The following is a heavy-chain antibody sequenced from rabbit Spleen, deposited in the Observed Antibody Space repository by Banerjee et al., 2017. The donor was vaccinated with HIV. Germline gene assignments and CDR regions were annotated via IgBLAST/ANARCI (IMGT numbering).Heavy chain of an antibody. V-gene: IGHV1S45*01. J-gene: IGHJ4*01. D-gene: IGHD7-1*01. CDR3: ARGAWSTDCMNL. CDR2: INAATGKG. Sequence: QEQLVESGGGLVKPGGSLTLTCEASGFSFSDRDVMCWVRQAPGKGLEWIACINAATGKGVYASWAKGRFAISKTSSTTVTLQMTSLTAADTATYFCARGAWSTDCMNLWGQGTLVTVS. CDR1: GFSFSDRDV.